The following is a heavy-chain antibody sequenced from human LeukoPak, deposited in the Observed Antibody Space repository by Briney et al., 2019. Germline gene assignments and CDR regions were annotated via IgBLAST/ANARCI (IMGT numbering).Heavy chain of an antibody. CDR1: GGSISSYY. D-gene: IGHD6-6*01. Sequence: SETLSLTCTVSGGSISSYYWSWIRQPPGKGLEWIGYIYYSGSTNYNPSLKSRVTISVDTSKNQFSLKLSSVTAADTAVYYCARGPTRQYFDSWGRGTLVTVSS. V-gene: IGHV4-59*01. CDR2: IYYSGST. CDR3: ARGPTRQYFDS. J-gene: IGHJ4*02.